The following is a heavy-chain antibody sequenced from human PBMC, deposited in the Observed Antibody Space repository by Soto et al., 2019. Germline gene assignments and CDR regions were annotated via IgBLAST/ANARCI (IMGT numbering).Heavy chain of an antibody. CDR2: INHSGST. J-gene: IGHJ5*02. D-gene: IGHD1-26*01. CDR1: GGSFSCYY. Sequence: SETLSLTCAVYGGSFSCYYWIWIRQPPGKGLEWIGEINHSGSTNYNPSLKSRVTISVDTSKNQFSLKLSSVTAADTAVYYCARGIVGATIGSRPYNWFDPWGQGTLVTVSS. CDR3: ARGIVGATIGSRPYNWFDP. V-gene: IGHV4-34*01.